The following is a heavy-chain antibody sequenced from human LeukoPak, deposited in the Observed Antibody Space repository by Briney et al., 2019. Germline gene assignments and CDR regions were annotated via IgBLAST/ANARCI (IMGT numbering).Heavy chain of an antibody. D-gene: IGHD6-19*01. CDR3: AREGQGAWFWFDL. CDR1: GFSSSAHT. Sequence: GGSLRLSCEASGFSSSAHTMNWVRQAPGKGLKWVSSIDSSSTYIYYADSMKGRCSISRDNAKNSLYLQMSSLRVEDTAVYYCAREGQGAWFWFDLWGQGTLVTVSS. V-gene: IGHV3-21*01. CDR2: IDSSSTYI. J-gene: IGHJ5*02.